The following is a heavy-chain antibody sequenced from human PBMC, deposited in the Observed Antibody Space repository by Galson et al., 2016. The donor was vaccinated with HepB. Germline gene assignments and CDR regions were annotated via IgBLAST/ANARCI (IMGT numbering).Heavy chain of an antibody. Sequence: SETLSLTCTVSGGSVSSDTYYWSWIRQPPGKGLEWIGYIYYTGNTNYNPHLKSRLTISVDTSTNQFSLKLSYVTAADTAVYYCSRDVATWYCGGDCDSDAFVIWGQGTMVTVSS. CDR1: GGSVSSDTYY. V-gene: IGHV4-61*01. D-gene: IGHD2-21*02. CDR2: IYYTGNT. CDR3: SRDVATWYCGGDCDSDAFVI. J-gene: IGHJ3*02.